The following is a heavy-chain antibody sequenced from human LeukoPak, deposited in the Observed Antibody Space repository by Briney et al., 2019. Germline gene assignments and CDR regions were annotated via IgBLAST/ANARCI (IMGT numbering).Heavy chain of an antibody. CDR1: GFTFSSYG. CDR3: AKAGESGYGYGYGY. Sequence: GGSLRLSCAASGFTFSSYGMSWVRQAPGKGLEWVSAISGSGGSTYYADSVKGRFTISRDNSKNTLYLQMNSLRAEDTAVYYCAKAGESGYGYGYGYWGQGTLVTVSS. D-gene: IGHD5-18*01. J-gene: IGHJ4*02. CDR2: ISGSGGST. V-gene: IGHV3-23*01.